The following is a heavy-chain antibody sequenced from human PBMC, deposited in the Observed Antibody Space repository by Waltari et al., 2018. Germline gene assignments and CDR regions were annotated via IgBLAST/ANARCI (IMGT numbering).Heavy chain of an antibody. CDR3: ARRVRFLGWLPSRPVNAFEI. V-gene: IGHV4-39*07. CDR2: IYCSGST. J-gene: IGHJ3*02. Sequence: QLQLQESGPGLVKPSETLSLTCTVSGGSISSSSYYWGWIRQPPGKGLEWIRIIYCSGSTYSNPSLKRRVTIAEDTSKNQFSLNLSSVTAADTAVYYCARRVRFLGWLPSRPVNAFEIWGHGTMVTVSS. D-gene: IGHD3-3*01. CDR1: GGSISSSSYY.